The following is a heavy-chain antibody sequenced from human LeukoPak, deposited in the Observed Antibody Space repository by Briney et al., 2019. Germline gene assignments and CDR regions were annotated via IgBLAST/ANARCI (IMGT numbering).Heavy chain of an antibody. Sequence: ASVKVSCKASGGTFSGYAISWVRQAPGQGLEWMGGIIPIFGTANYAQRFQGRVTITADESTSTAYMELSSLRSEDTAVYYCARNRGRGTSRYFDYWGQGTLVTVSS. CDR2: IIPIFGTA. J-gene: IGHJ4*02. D-gene: IGHD1-7*01. V-gene: IGHV1-69*13. CDR3: ARNRGRGTSRYFDY. CDR1: GGTFSGYA.